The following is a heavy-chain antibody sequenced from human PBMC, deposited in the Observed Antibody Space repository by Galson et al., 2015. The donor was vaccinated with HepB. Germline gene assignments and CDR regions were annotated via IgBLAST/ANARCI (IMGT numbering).Heavy chain of an antibody. D-gene: IGHD7-27*01. J-gene: IGHJ4*02. CDR2: INSDSTYI. V-gene: IGHV3-21*01. CDR1: GLTFNDYN. CDR3: ARDPPLGAPFDY. Sequence: SLRLSCAASGLTFNDYNMIWVRQAPGKGLEWVSSINSDSTYIYYADSVRGRFTISRDNAKNSLYLQMNSLRVEGTAIYYCARDPPLGAPFDYWGQGTLVTVSS.